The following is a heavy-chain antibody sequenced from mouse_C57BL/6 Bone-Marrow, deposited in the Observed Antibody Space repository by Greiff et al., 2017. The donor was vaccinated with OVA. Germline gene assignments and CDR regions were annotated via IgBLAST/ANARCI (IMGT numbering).Heavy chain of an antibody. CDR1: GFTFSSYA. CDR2: IRDGGSYP. D-gene: IGHD1-1*01. CDR3: ASGSSGLNY. Sequence: EVNLVESGGGLVKPGGSLKLSCAASGFTFSSYAMSWVRQTPEKRLEWVANIRDGGSYPYYPDNVKGRFTISSDNAKNNMYLHMSHLKSEATAMDYCASGSSGLNYWGQGTTLTVSS. J-gene: IGHJ2*01. V-gene: IGHV5-4*03.